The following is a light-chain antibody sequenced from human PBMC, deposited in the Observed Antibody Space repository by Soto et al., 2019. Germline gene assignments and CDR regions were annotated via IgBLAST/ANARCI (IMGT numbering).Light chain of an antibody. CDR3: RQFNSYPN. Sequence: AIQLTQSPSSLSASVGDRVTITGLARQGISSALAWYQQKPGKAPKLLIYDASSLESGVPSRFSGSGSGTDFARVISSLQAEYFATYYCRQFNSYPNFGPGTKGDIK. CDR2: DAS. J-gene: IGKJ3*01. CDR1: QGISSA. V-gene: IGKV1-13*02.